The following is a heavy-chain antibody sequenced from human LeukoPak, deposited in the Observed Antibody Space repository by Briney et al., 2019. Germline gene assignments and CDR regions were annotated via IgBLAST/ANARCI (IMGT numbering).Heavy chain of an antibody. J-gene: IGHJ5*02. CDR2: INPNSGGT. V-gene: IGHV1-2*02. Sequence: ASVKVSCKASGYTFTGYYMHWVRQAPGQGLEWMGWINPNSGGTNYAQKLQGRVTMTTDTSTSTAYMELRSLRSDDTAVYYCARDRNSSSSPDWFDPWGQGTLVTVSS. CDR3: ARDRNSSSSPDWFDP. D-gene: IGHD6-6*01. CDR1: GYTFTGYY.